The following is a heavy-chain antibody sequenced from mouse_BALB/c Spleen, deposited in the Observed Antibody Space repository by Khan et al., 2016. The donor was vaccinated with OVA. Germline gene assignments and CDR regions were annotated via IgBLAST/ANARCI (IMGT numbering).Heavy chain of an antibody. CDR3: SRRGLDGIFAY. Sequence: QVQLQQSGAELAQPGASVRMSCKTSGYTFTTFWMHWGKQRPGQGLEWIGYINPSTGYTEYNQRLKDKATLTTENSSSTAYIQLSRLTSDDSAFYYCSRRGLDGIFAYWGQGTLVTVSA. D-gene: IGHD2-1*01. J-gene: IGHJ3*01. CDR1: GYTFTTFW. CDR2: INPSTGYT. V-gene: IGHV1-7*01.